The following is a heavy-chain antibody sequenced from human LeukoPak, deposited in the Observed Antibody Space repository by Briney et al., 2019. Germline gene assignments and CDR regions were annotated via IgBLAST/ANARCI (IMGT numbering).Heavy chain of an antibody. J-gene: IGHJ4*02. Sequence: GGSLRLSCAASGFTFSSYAMSWVRQAPGTGLEWVSGISGSGRSTYYADSVKGRFTISRDNSRNTLFLQMNSLRAEDTAVYYCAKVDRRSDLPYYFDYWGQGTLVTVSS. V-gene: IGHV3-23*01. CDR1: GFTFSSYA. CDR3: AKVDRRSDLPYYFDY. CDR2: ISGSGRST.